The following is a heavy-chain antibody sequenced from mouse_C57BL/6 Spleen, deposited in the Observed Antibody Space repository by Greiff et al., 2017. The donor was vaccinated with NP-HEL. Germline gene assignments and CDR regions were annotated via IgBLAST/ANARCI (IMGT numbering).Heavy chain of an antibody. CDR1: GFTFSDYG. V-gene: IGHV5-17*01. Sequence: DVKLVESGGGLVKPGGSLKLSCAASGFTFSDYGMHWVRQAPEKGLEWVAYISSGSSTIYYADTVKGRFTISRDTAKNTLFLQMTSLGSEDTAMSYCATYYYGYAMDYWGQGTSVTVSS. J-gene: IGHJ4*01. CDR2: ISSGSSTI. CDR3: ATYYYGYAMDY. D-gene: IGHD1-1*01.